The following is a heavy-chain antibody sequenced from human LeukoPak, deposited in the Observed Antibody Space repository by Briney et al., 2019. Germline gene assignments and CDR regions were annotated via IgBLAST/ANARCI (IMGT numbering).Heavy chain of an antibody. D-gene: IGHD3-9*01. Sequence: PGGSLRLSCAASGFTFSRYWMHWLRQAPGKGLVWVSRISTDGSSTSYADSVKGRFTISRDNGKNSLYLQMNSLRAEDTALYYCARARSTGYYVADYWGQGTLVTVSS. CDR1: GFTFSRYW. V-gene: IGHV3-74*01. J-gene: IGHJ4*02. CDR3: ARARSTGYYVADY. CDR2: ISTDGSST.